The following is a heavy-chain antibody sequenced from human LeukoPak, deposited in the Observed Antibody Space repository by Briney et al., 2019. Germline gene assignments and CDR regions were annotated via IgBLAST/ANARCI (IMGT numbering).Heavy chain of an antibody. J-gene: IGHJ4*02. CDR3: ARGHESDGNYYDY. CDR1: GFTVSSND. D-gene: IGHD2-15*01. CDR2: IYSGGST. Sequence: GGSLRLSCAASGFTVSSNDMSWVRQAPGKGLEWVSMIYSGGSTYYADSVKGRFTISRDNFKNTLYLQMNGLRADDTAMYYCARGHESDGNYYDYWGQGTLVTVSS. V-gene: IGHV3-66*01.